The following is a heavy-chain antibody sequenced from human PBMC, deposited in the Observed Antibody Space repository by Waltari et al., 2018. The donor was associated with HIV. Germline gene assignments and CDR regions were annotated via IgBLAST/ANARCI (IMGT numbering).Heavy chain of an antibody. CDR2: LYPGDSDT. J-gene: IGHJ3*02. Sequence: EVQLVQSGAEVKKPGESLKISCKGSGYSFTSYWIGWVRQMPGKGLEWMGILYPGDSDTRYRPSSQGQVTIAADKSISTAYLQWSSLKASDTAMYYCAGPSHDYGDTGGAFDIWGQGTMVTVSS. V-gene: IGHV5-51*01. CDR1: GYSFTSYW. D-gene: IGHD4-17*01. CDR3: AGPSHDYGDTGGAFDI.